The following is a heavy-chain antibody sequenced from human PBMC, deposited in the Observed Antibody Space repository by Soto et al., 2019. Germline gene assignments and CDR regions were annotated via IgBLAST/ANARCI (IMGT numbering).Heavy chain of an antibody. CDR2: ISWNTFTI. J-gene: IGHJ3*02. CDR1: GFTFDDYA. V-gene: IGHV3-9*01. D-gene: IGHD3-10*01. CDR3: AKVRLRGRFGESSFDI. Sequence: EVQLVESGGGLAQPGRSLRLSCAASGFTFDDYAMHWVRQVPGKGLEWVSGISWNTFTIAYADSVKGRFTISRDNARNSLYLQMNILRAEDTALYYCAKVRLRGRFGESSFDIWGQGTLVTVSS.